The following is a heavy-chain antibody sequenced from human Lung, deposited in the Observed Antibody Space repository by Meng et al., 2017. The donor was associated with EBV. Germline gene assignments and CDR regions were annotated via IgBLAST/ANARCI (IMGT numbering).Heavy chain of an antibody. V-gene: IGHV4-31*01. CDR1: GGSISSGGYY. CDR2: IYYSGST. Sequence: QPQLQESGPGWVKPSQTLSLTCTVSGGSISSGGYYWSWIRQHPGKGLEWIGYIYYSGSTYYNPSLKSLVTISVDTSKNQFSLKLSSVTAADTAVYYCARVVAGRYNWFNPWGQGTLVTVSS. J-gene: IGHJ5*02. D-gene: IGHD6-6*01. CDR3: ARVVAGRYNWFNP.